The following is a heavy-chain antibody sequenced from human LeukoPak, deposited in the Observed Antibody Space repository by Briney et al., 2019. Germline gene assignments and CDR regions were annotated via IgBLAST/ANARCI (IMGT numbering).Heavy chain of an antibody. J-gene: IGHJ4*02. D-gene: IGHD1-14*01. V-gene: IGHV3-7*03. CDR1: GFSFSRYW. Sequence: GESLRLSCAASGFSFSRYWMSWVRQAPVRGLEWVANIKPDGSEIYYVDSVKGRFTISRDNSKNTLYLQMNSLRAEDTAVYYCAKDQGLYNDWGQGTLVTVSS. CDR3: AKDQGLYND. CDR2: IKPDGSEI.